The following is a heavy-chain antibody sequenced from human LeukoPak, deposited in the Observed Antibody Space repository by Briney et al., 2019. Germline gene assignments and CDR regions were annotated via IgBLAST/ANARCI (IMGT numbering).Heavy chain of an antibody. CDR1: GGSISSGGYY. Sequence: SETLSLTCSVSGGSISSGGYYWSWIRQHPGKGLEWIGYIYYSGSTYYNPSLKSRVTISVDTSKNQFSLKLSSVTAADTAVYYCARDNWNYGSSMDVWGQGTTVTVSS. J-gene: IGHJ6*02. D-gene: IGHD1-7*01. V-gene: IGHV4-31*03. CDR3: ARDNWNYGSSMDV. CDR2: IYYSGST.